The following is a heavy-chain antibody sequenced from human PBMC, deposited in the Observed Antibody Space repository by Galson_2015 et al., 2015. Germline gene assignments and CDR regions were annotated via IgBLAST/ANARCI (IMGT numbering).Heavy chain of an antibody. D-gene: IGHD6-13*01. CDR1: RYSFTSHW. CDR2: IDPTDSYS. CDR3: VRPEKESSSWFNY. J-gene: IGHJ4*02. V-gene: IGHV5-10-1*01. Sequence: QSGAEVKKPGESLRISCKASRYSFTSHWISWVRQMPGKGLEWVGRIDPTDSYSNYSPAFRGHVTFPTDKSARTAYLQWNSLKASDTAIYFCVRPEKESSSWFNYWGQGTLVTVSS.